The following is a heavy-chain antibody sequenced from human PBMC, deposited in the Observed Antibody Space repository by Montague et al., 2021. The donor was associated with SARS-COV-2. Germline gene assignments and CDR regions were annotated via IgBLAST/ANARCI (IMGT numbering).Heavy chain of an antibody. CDR1: GFFFDDYV. J-gene: IGHJ4*02. V-gene: IGHV3-43*02. Sequence: SLRLSWAASGFFFDDYVMHWVRQVPGKGLEWVSLIRGGGDVTDYAESVKGRFTISRDNSKKSLYLQMDSLRTEDTALYYCAMQSSGLYWGQGTLVIVSS. D-gene: IGHD6-25*01. CDR2: IRGGGDVT. CDR3: AMQSSGLY.